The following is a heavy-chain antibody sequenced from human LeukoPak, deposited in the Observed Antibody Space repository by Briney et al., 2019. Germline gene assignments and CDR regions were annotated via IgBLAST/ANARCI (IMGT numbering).Heavy chain of an antibody. CDR1: GFTFSNYA. J-gene: IGHJ4*02. CDR2: ISGSGGSGGRT. D-gene: IGHD3-22*01. Sequence: GGSLRLSCAASGFTFSNYAMSWVRQAPGKGLEWVSAISGSGGSGGRTYYTDSVKGRFTISRDNSKNTLYLQMNSLRAEDTAVYYCAKDRGSYYDSSGPIYYWGQGTLVTVSS. CDR3: AKDRGSYYDSSGPIYY. V-gene: IGHV3-23*01.